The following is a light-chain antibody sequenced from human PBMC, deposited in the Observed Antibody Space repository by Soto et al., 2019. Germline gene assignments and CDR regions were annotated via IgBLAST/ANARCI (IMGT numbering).Light chain of an antibody. J-gene: IGKJ2*01. V-gene: IGKV3-20*01. CDR2: DAS. CDR1: QSVSSSY. CDR3: QQYGSSLYT. Sequence: EIVLTQSPGTLSLSPGERATLSCRASQSVSSSYLAWYQQKPGQAPRLLIYDASSRATGIPDRFSGRGSGTDSTLTISRLEPEYFAVYYWQQYGSSLYTFGQGTKLEIK.